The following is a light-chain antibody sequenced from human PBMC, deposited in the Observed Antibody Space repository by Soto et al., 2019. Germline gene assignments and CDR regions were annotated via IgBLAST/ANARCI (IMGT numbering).Light chain of an antibody. V-gene: IGKV3-15*01. CDR1: QSVSSN. CDR3: QQYNNWPPIN. J-gene: IGKJ5*01. CDR2: GAS. Sequence: ERVMTQSPATLAASPEEGFTLSFSASQSVSSNLAWYQQRPGQAPRLLIYGASTRATGIPARFSGSGSGTEFTLTIRSLQSEDFAVYYCQQYNNWPPINCGQGTRVEIK.